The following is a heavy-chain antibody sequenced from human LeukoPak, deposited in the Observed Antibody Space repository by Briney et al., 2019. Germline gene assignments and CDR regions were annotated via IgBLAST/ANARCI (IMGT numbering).Heavy chain of an antibody. D-gene: IGHD3-10*01. V-gene: IGHV3-11*01. CDR2: ISSSGSTI. CDR3: ARVYGSGTYLFDY. J-gene: IGHJ4*02. Sequence: LSLTCTVSGGSIGSGDYYWSWIRQAPGKGLEWVSYISSSGSTIYYTDSVKGRFTISRDNAKNSLYLQMSSLRAEDTAVYYCARVYGSGTYLFDYWGQGTLVTVSS. CDR1: GGSIGSGDYY.